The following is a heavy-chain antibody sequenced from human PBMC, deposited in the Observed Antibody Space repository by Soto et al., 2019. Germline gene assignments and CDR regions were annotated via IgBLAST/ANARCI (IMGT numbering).Heavy chain of an antibody. J-gene: IGHJ5*02. D-gene: IGHD6-13*01. Sequence: GGSLRLSCAASAFTFRSFAMNWVRQAPGKGLEWVSAISGSGGDTYYADSVKGRFTISRDNSKNTLYLQMNSLRAEDTGAYYCAKALYSSSHPPFDPWGQGTPVTVSS. CDR2: ISGSGGDT. CDR3: AKALYSSSHPPFDP. CDR1: AFTFRSFA. V-gene: IGHV3-23*01.